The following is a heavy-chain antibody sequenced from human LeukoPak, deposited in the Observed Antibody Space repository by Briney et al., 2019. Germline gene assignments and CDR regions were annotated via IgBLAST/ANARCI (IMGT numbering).Heavy chain of an antibody. D-gene: IGHD6-19*01. Sequence: GGSLRLSCAASGFTFSNSAMSWVRQARGKGLEWVSTLSGSGITTSYADSVEGRFTITRHNSKNTLYLQMNSLRAEDTAVYYCAKGIYSSVRSYFDNWGHGTLVTVSS. CDR1: GFTFSNSA. V-gene: IGHV3-23*01. CDR3: AKGIYSSVRSYFDN. CDR2: LSGSGITT. J-gene: IGHJ4*01.